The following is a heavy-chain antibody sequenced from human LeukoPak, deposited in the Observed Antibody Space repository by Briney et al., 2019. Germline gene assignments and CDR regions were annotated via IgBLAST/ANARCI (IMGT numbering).Heavy chain of an antibody. D-gene: IGHD4-11*01. J-gene: IGHJ4*02. V-gene: IGHV1-46*01. Sequence: ASVKVSCKASGYTFTSYYMHWVRQAPGQGLEWMGTINPSGGSTSYAQKFQGRVTMTRDTSTSTVYMELSSLRSEDTAVYYCARPRGDYSNYLYYFDYWGQGTLVTVSS. CDR1: GYTFTSYY. CDR2: INPSGGST. CDR3: ARPRGDYSNYLYYFDY.